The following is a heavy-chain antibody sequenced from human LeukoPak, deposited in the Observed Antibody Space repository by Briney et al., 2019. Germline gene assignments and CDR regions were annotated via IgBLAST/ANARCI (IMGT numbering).Heavy chain of an antibody. CDR3: TTDTGSFHS. J-gene: IGHJ4*02. Sequence: GGSLRLSCAASEFTFRNAWMSWVRQAPGKGLEWVGRIKSKTDGGTTDYAAPVKGRFSISRDDSKNTLYLQMNSLETEDTAVYYCTTDTGSFHSWGQGTLVTVSS. CDR2: IKSKTDGGTT. V-gene: IGHV3-15*01. CDR1: EFTFRNAW. D-gene: IGHD1-14*01.